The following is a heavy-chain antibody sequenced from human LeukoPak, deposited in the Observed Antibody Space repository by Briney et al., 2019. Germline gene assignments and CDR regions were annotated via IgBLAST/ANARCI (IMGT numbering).Heavy chain of an antibody. V-gene: IGHV3-30-3*01. CDR2: ISYDGSNK. CDR1: GFTFSSYA. Sequence: PGRSLRLSCAASGFTFSSYAMHWVRQAPGKGLEWVAVISYDGSNKYYADSVKGRFTISRDNSKNTLYLQMNSLRAEDTAVYYCARDKAMVAFDYWGQGTLVTVSS. D-gene: IGHD5-18*01. CDR3: ARDKAMVAFDY. J-gene: IGHJ4*02.